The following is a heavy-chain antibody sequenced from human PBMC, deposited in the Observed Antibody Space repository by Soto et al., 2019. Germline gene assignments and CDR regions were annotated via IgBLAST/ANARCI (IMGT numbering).Heavy chain of an antibody. CDR1: GGSIDRSNYY. V-gene: IGHV4-39*01. CDR3: ARHFVAVVIKGWGY. CDR2: TYYNGNA. J-gene: IGHJ4*02. D-gene: IGHD3-10*01. Sequence: QLQLQESGPGLVKPSETLSLTCNVSGGSIDRSNYYWDWLRQPPGKGLEWIGTTYYNGNAYYNPSLKSRVSMSVDTSKHQFSLKLVSVTAADTAVYYCARHFVAVVIKGWGYWGQGTLVTVSS.